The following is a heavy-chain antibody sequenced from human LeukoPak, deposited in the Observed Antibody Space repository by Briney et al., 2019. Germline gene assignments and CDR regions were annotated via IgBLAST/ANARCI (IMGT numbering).Heavy chain of an antibody. V-gene: IGHV1-69*13. CDR3: ESHSYDSSGYYSYYSGMDV. D-gene: IGHD3-22*01. J-gene: IGHJ6*02. CDR1: GGTFSSYA. CDR2: IIPIFGTT. Sequence: GASVKVSCKASGGTFSSYAISWVRQAPGQGLEWMGGIIPIFGTTNYAQKFQGRVTITADESTSTAYMELSSLRSEDTAVYYCESHSYDSSGYYSYYSGMDVWAQGPTVPVFS.